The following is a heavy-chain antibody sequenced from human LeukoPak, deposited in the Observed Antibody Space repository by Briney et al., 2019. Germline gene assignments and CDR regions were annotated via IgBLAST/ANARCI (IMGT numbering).Heavy chain of an antibody. CDR2: IYYSGST. V-gene: IGHV4-39*01. Sequence: SETLSLTCTVSGGSISSSSYYWGWIRQPPGKGLEWIGGIYYSGSTYYNPSLKSRVTISVDTSKNQFSLKLSSVTAADTAVYYCARLSSGWSRGNYFDYWGQGTLVTVSS. CDR1: GGSISSSSYY. D-gene: IGHD6-19*01. CDR3: ARLSSGWSRGNYFDY. J-gene: IGHJ4*02.